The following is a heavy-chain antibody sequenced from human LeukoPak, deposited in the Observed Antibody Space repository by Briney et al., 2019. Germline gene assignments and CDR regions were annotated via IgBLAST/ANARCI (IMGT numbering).Heavy chain of an antibody. CDR1: GFTFSGTY. CDR2: IFDAGST. CDR3: AGATKWLAHDF. D-gene: IGHD6-19*01. V-gene: IGHV3-53*01. Sequence: PGGSLRLSCAASGFTFSGTYMSWVRQAAGKGWEWVSTIFDAGSTSYADSEKGRFTISRDNSKNTLFLQMNSLRADDTAVYYCAGATKWLAHDFWGQGTLVTVSS. J-gene: IGHJ4*02.